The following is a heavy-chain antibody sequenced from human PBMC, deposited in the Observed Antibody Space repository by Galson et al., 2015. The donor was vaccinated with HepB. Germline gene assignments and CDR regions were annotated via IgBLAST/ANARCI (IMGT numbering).Heavy chain of an antibody. CDR1: GFIFSSYA. V-gene: IGHV3-49*04. CDR2: IRSKAYGGTT. D-gene: IGHD3-22*01. CDR3: TSRGDSS. Sequence: SLRLSCAASGFIFSSYAMSWVRQAPGKGLEWVGFIRSKAYGGTTEYAASVKGRFTISRDDSKSIAYLQMNSLKTEDTAVYYCTSRGDSSWGQGTLVTVSS. J-gene: IGHJ4*02.